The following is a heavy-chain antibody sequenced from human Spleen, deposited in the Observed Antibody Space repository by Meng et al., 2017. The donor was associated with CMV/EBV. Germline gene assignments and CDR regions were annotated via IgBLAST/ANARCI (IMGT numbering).Heavy chain of an antibody. Sequence: FSGFSLSTVGVGVGWIRQPPGKTLEWLAIIYWDDDKRYSTSLKNRLTITKDTSKSHVVLTMTNMDPGDTATYYCIHRRYGSVLVDYWGQGTLVTVSS. V-gene: IGHV2-5*02. CDR3: IHRRYGSVLVDY. CDR1: GFSLSTVGVG. J-gene: IGHJ4*02. CDR2: IYWDDDK. D-gene: IGHD6-25*01.